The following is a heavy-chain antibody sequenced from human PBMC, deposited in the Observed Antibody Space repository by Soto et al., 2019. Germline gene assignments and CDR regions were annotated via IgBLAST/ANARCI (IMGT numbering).Heavy chain of an antibody. Sequence: ASVKVSCKASGGTFSSYAISWVRQAPGQGLEWMGGIIPIFGTANYAQKFQGRVTITADESTSTAYMELSSLRSEDTAVYYCARGPREYSRSWFPATVEYNWFDPWGQGTLVTVSS. CDR2: IIPIFGTA. CDR1: GGTFSSYA. D-gene: IGHD6-13*01. CDR3: ARGPREYSRSWFPATVEYNWFDP. V-gene: IGHV1-69*13. J-gene: IGHJ5*02.